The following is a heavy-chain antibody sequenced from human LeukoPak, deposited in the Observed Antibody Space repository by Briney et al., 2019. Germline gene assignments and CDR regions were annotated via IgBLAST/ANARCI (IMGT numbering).Heavy chain of an antibody. CDR3: ARARNYYYGSGSYYLFAFDI. CDR2: INSDGSST. D-gene: IGHD3-10*01. J-gene: IGHJ3*02. Sequence: GGSLRLSCAASGFTFSSYWMHWVRQAPGKGLVWVSRINSDGSSTSYADSVKGRFTISRDSAKNTLYLQMNSLRAEDTAVYYCARARNYYYGSGSYYLFAFDIWGQGTMVTVSS. CDR1: GFTFSSYW. V-gene: IGHV3-74*01.